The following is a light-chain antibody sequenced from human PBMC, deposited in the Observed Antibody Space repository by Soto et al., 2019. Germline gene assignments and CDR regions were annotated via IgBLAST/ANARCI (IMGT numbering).Light chain of an antibody. CDR2: DAS. CDR1: QGISSA. CDR3: QQFNNYLIT. Sequence: AIQLTQSPSSLSACVGDRVTITCRASQGISSALAWYQQKPGKAPKLLIYDASSLESGVPSRFSGSGSGTDFTLTISSLQPEDFATYYCQQFNNYLITFGQGTRLEIK. V-gene: IGKV1D-13*01. J-gene: IGKJ5*01.